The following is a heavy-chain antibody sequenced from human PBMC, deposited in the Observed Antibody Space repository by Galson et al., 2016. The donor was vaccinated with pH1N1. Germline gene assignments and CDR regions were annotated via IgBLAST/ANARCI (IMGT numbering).Heavy chain of an antibody. D-gene: IGHD4-17*01. CDR3: ARLAYGDSFDS. CDR1: GFIFSDYS. CDR2: ISTGRRVV. Sequence: SLRLSCAASGFIFSDYSFIWVRQAPGKGLEWLSYISTGRRVVQYADSVKGRLTISRANAQRSVYLQINSLRLEDTAVYHCARLAYGDSFDSWGRGTLVAVSS. J-gene: IGHJ4*02. V-gene: IGHV3-48*04.